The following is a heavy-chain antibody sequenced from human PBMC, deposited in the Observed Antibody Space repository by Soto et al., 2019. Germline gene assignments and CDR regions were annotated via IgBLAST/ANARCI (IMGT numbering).Heavy chain of an antibody. J-gene: IGHJ4*02. Sequence: QVQLQQWGAGLLKPSETLSLTCTVNGGSLTGYYWSWIRQPPGKGLEWIGEVKDGGSTNYSPSLRGRVSLSADTSKNHFSLRLNSVTAADTAVYFCARGQEGIVATHWDQGALVTVSP. V-gene: IGHV4-34*01. D-gene: IGHD5-12*01. CDR1: GGSLTGYY. CDR2: VKDGGST. CDR3: ARGQEGIVATH.